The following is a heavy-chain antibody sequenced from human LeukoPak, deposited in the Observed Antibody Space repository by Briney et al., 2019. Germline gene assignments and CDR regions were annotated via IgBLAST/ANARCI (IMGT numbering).Heavy chain of an antibody. Sequence: PSETLSLTCTVSGGSIRSYYWSWIRQPPGKGLEWIGYIYYSGSTNYNPSLKSRVTISVDTSKSQFSLKLNSVTAADTAVYYCARAPGGYGSGSRGAFDIWGQGTMVTVPS. CDR3: ARAPGGYGSGSRGAFDI. J-gene: IGHJ3*02. D-gene: IGHD3-10*01. V-gene: IGHV4-59*01. CDR1: GGSIRSYY. CDR2: IYYSGST.